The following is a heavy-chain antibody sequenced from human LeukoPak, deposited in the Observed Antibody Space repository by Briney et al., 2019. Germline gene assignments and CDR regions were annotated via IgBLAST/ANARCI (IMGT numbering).Heavy chain of an antibody. CDR1: GYSISSGYY. CDR3: ARDRYYDSSGYYRRGGFDY. Sequence: SETLSLTCTVSGYSISSGYYWGWIRQPPGKGLEWIGSIYHSGSTYYNPSLKSRVTISVDTSKNQFSLKLSSVTAADTAVYYCARDRYYDSSGYYRRGGFDYWGQGTLVTVSS. D-gene: IGHD3-22*01. J-gene: IGHJ4*02. V-gene: IGHV4-38-2*02. CDR2: IYHSGST.